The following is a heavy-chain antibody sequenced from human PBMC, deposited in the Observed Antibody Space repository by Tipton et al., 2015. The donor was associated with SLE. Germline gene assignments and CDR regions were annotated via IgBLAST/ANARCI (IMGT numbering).Heavy chain of an antibody. D-gene: IGHD3-16*01. Sequence: TLSLTCTVSGASVRNKYWSWIRQPPGKGLEWIGFVNYSEGTKLKSSLRSRVTMSLDTSTNRFFLKVTSVTAADTAVYYCVRDQVGVGDFDYWGQRALVTVSS. J-gene: IGHJ4*02. CDR2: VNYSEGT. CDR1: GASVRNKY. CDR3: VRDQVGVGDFDY. V-gene: IGHV4-59*02.